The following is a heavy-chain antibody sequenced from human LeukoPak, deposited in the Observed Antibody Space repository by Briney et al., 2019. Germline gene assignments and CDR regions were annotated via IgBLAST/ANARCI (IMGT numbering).Heavy chain of an antibody. CDR2: INSDGTYT. D-gene: IGHD2-15*01. J-gene: IGHJ6*03. CDR3: ARGRGKVVVAATVHYYYYMDV. Sequence: GGSLRLSCAASGFTFRNYWMHWVRQAPGKGLVWVSRINSDGTYTNYADSVKGRFTISRDNAKNTLYLQMNSLRAEDTAVYYCARGRGKVVVAATVHYYYYMDVWGKGTTVTVSS. V-gene: IGHV3-74*01. CDR1: GFTFRNYW.